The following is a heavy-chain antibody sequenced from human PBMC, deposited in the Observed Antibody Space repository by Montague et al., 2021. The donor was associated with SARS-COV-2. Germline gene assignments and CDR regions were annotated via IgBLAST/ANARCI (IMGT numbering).Heavy chain of an antibody. CDR2: ISYDGSNK. D-gene: IGHD2-15*01. J-gene: IGHJ6*02. Sequence: SLRLSCAASGFTFSSYWMSWVRQAPGKGLEWVAVISYDGSNKYYADSVKGRFTISRDNSKNTLYLQMNSLRAEDTAVYYCAKDQCDGGSCYYYYGMDVWGQGTTVTVSS. CDR3: AKDQCDGGSCYYYYGMDV. V-gene: IGHV3-30*18. CDR1: GFTFSSYW.